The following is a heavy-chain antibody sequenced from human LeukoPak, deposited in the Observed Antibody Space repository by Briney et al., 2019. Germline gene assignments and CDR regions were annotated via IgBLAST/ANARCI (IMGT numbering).Heavy chain of an antibody. CDR1: GFTFSTYW. J-gene: IGHJ4*02. Sequence: GGSLRLSCAASGFTFSTYWMAWVRQAPGKGLEWVANIKQDGRDKNYVDSVKGRFTISRDNAENSLYLQMNSLRDEDTAVYYCARDVNGDLDYWGQGTLVTASS. CDR3: ARDVNGDLDY. CDR2: IKQDGRDK. D-gene: IGHD2-8*01. V-gene: IGHV3-7*05.